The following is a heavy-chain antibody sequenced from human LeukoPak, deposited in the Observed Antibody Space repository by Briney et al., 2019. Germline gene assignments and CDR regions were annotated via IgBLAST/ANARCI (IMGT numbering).Heavy chain of an antibody. Sequence: PSETLSLTCAVSGGSISSSNWWSWVRQPPGKGLEWIGEIYHSGSTNYNPSLKSRVTISVDTSKNQFSLKLSSVTAADTAVYYCARRGVWSGYCLDYWGQGTLVTVSS. J-gene: IGHJ4*02. CDR2: IYHSGST. V-gene: IGHV4-4*02. D-gene: IGHD3-3*01. CDR1: GGSISSSNW. CDR3: ARRGVWSGYCLDY.